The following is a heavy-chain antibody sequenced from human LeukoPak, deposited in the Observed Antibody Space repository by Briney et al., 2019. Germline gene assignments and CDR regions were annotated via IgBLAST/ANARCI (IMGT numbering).Heavy chain of an antibody. CDR2: ISYDGSNK. D-gene: IGHD3-10*01. CDR3: AKAWFGEFYNWFDP. CDR1: GFTFSSYA. J-gene: IGHJ5*02. Sequence: GGSLRLSCAASGFTFSSYAMHWVRQAPGKGLEWVAVISYDGSNKYYADSVKGRFTISRDNSKNTLYLQMNSLRAEDTAVYYCAKAWFGEFYNWFDPWGQGTLVTVSS. V-gene: IGHV3-30-3*01.